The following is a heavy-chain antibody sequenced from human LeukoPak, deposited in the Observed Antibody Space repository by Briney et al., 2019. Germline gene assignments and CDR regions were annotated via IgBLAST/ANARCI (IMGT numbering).Heavy chain of an antibody. D-gene: IGHD2-21*02. CDR3: ARRVVVTAMDQDAFDI. CDR2: IYTSGST. Sequence: PSETLSLTCTVSGGSISSGSYYWSWIRQPAGKGLEWIGRIYTSGSTNYNPSLKSRVTISVDTSKNQFSLKLSSVTAADTAVYYCARRVVVTAMDQDAFDIWGQGTMVTVSS. CDR1: GGSISSGSYY. J-gene: IGHJ3*02. V-gene: IGHV4-61*02.